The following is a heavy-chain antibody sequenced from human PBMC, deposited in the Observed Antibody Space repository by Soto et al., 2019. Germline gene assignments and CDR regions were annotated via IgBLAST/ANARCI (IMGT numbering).Heavy chain of an antibody. CDR2: IWYDGSNK. CDR1: GFTFSCYG. V-gene: IGHV3-33*01. D-gene: IGHD7-27*01. Sequence: QVQLVESGGGVVQPGRSLRLSCAASGFTFSCYGMHWVRQAQGKGLEWVAVIWYDGSNKYYADSVKGRFTISRDNSKNAQHLQVNSLSAEATSVDYCARERDWGLFFDFWGQTTLVSVST. CDR3: ARERDWGLFFDF. J-gene: IGHJ4*02.